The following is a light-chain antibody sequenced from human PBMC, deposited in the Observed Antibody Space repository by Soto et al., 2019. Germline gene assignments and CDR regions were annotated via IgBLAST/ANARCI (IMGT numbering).Light chain of an antibody. V-gene: IGLV2-14*01. J-gene: IGLJ2*01. CDR1: SSDVGGYNY. CDR3: SSYTCSSTLVV. Sequence: QSVLTQPASVSGSPGQSITISCTGTSSDVGGYNYVSWYQQHPGKAPKLMIYDVSNRPSGVSNRFAGSKSGNTASLNISGLQAEDEDDYYCSSYTCSSTLVVFGGGTKVTVL. CDR2: DVS.